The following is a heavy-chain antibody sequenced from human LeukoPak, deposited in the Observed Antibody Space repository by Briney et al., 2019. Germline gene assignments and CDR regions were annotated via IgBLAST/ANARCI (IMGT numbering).Heavy chain of an antibody. J-gene: IGHJ4*02. CDR2: IYSGGST. CDR3: AREGQDSIGYKHFDY. V-gene: IGHV3-53*01. Sequence: AGGSLRLSCAASGFSVSSNYMSWVRQAPGKGLEWVSVIYSGGSTYYADSVKGRFTISRDNSKNTLYLQMHSLRAEDTAVYYCAREGQDSIGYKHFDYWGQGTLVTVSS. D-gene: IGHD3-22*01. CDR1: GFSVSSNY.